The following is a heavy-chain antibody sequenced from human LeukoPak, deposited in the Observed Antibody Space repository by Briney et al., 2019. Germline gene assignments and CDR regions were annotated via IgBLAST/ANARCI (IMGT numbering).Heavy chain of an antibody. V-gene: IGHV4-59*01. D-gene: IGHD1-26*01. Sequence: SETLSLTCTVSGGSISSYYWSWIRQPPGKGLEWIGYIYYSGSTNYNPSLKSRVTISVDTSKNQFSLKLSSVTAADTAVYHCAREGGSYPWSFDYWGQGTLVTVSS. CDR1: GGSISSYY. CDR2: IYYSGST. J-gene: IGHJ4*02. CDR3: AREGGSYPWSFDY.